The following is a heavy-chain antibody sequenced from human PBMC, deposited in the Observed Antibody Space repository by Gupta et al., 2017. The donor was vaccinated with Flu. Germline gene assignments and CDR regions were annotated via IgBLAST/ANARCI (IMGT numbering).Heavy chain of an antibody. Sequence: QVQLVESGGGVVQPGRSLRLSWAASGLSFSSYGMHGLRQAPGTGLEWVAVIWYDGSNKYYAYSVNGRFTIYRDNSKNTLYLQMNSLRAEDTAVYYWARDESFLVDAGSRFLEWPPYGMDVWGQGTTVTVSS. CDR1: GLSFSSYG. CDR2: IWYDGSNK. D-gene: IGHD3-3*01. V-gene: IGHV3-33*01. CDR3: ARDESFLVDAGSRFLEWPPYGMDV. J-gene: IGHJ6*02.